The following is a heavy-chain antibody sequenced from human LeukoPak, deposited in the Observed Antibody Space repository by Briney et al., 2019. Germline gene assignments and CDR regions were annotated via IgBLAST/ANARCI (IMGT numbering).Heavy chain of an antibody. Sequence: PGGSLRLSCAASGFIFSSYGMHWVRQAPGKGLEWVAVIWYDGSNKYYADSVKGRFTISRDNSKNTLYLQMNSLRAEDAAVYYCARDGIAAAGYFDSWGQGTLVTVSS. CDR3: ARDGIAAAGYFDS. V-gene: IGHV3-33*08. CDR1: GFIFSSYG. D-gene: IGHD6-13*01. CDR2: IWYDGSNK. J-gene: IGHJ4*02.